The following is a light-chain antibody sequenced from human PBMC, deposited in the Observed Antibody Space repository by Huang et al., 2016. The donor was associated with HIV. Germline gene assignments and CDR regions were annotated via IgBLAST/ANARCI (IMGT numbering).Light chain of an antibody. CDR2: AAS. V-gene: IGKV3-20*01. Sequence: EIVLTQSPGTLSLSPGESATLSCRASPSVSSSYLAWYQQKPGQAPRRLIFAASTRATGIPDRFSGSGSGTDFTLTISRLEPEDFAVYFCQQYGGSPPMYTFGQGTKLEIK. CDR3: QQYGGSPPMYT. J-gene: IGKJ2*01. CDR1: PSVSSSY.